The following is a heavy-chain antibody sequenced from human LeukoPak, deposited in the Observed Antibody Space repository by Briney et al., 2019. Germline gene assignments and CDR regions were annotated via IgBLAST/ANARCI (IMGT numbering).Heavy chain of an antibody. CDR3: ARSNNYGFDY. CDR1: GFTFRSYW. Sequence: GGSRRLSCAASGFTFRSYWMHWVRQAPGKGLVWVSHINGDGGTTTYADSVKGRFTISRDNAENTLYLQMNSLRAEDTAVFYCARSNNYGFDYWGQGTLVTVSS. V-gene: IGHV3-74*03. CDR2: INGDGGTT. D-gene: IGHD5-24*01. J-gene: IGHJ4*02.